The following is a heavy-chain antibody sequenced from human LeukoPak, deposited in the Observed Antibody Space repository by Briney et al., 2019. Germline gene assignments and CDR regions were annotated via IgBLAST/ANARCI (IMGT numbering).Heavy chain of an antibody. CDR2: IIPIFGTA. D-gene: IGHD3-22*01. V-gene: IGHV1-69*05. J-gene: IGHJ3*02. Sequence: ASVKVSCEASGGTFSSYAISWVRQAPGQGLEWMGRIIPIFGTANYAQKFQGRVTITTDESTSTAYMELSSLRSEDTAVYYCARSRRAGTYYYDSSGSQAAFDIWGQGTMVTVSS. CDR3: ARSRRAGTYYYDSSGSQAAFDI. CDR1: GGTFSSYA.